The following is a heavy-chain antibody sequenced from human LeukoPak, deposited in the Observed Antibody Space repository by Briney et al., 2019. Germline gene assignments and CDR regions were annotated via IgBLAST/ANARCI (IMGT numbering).Heavy chain of an antibody. V-gene: IGHV3-7*01. CDR1: GFTFSNYW. D-gene: IGHD2-2*01. CDR3: ARDHYFVVIPAAGAFDI. J-gene: IGHJ3*02. CDR2: IKQDGNDK. Sequence: PGGSLRLSCAASGFTFSNYWMTWVRQAPGKGLEWVANIKQDGNDKYYVDSVKGRFTISRDNAKNSLYLQMNSLRAEDTAVYYCARDHYFVVIPAAGAFDIWGQGTMVTVSS.